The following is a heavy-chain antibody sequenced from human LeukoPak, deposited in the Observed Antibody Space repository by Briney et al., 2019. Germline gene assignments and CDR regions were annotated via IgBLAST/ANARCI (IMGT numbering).Heavy chain of an antibody. J-gene: IGHJ4*02. Sequence: GASVKVSCKASGYTFTGYYMHWVRQAPRQGLEWMGRINPNSGGTNYAQKFQGRVTMTRDTSISTAYMEPSRLRSDDTAVYYCARDRGYSSGWYFWYWGQGTLVTVSS. CDR2: INPNSGGT. CDR1: GYTFTGYY. V-gene: IGHV1-2*06. D-gene: IGHD6-19*01. CDR3: ARDRGYSSGWYFWY.